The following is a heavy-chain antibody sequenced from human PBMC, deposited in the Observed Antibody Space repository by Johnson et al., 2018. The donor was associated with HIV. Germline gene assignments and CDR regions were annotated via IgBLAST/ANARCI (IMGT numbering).Heavy chain of an antibody. V-gene: IGHV3-30-3*01. CDR1: EFTFSNYA. Sequence: QVQLVESGGGVVQPGRSLKLSCAASEFTFSNYAMHWVRQAPGKGLEWVAVISYDGSSKYYADSVKGRFTISRDNSKNTLYLQMNSLKSEDTAVYYCTRGPRNPGLDAFDIWGQGTMVTVSS. J-gene: IGHJ3*02. CDR2: ISYDGSSK. CDR3: TRGPRNPGLDAFDI. D-gene: IGHD1-14*01.